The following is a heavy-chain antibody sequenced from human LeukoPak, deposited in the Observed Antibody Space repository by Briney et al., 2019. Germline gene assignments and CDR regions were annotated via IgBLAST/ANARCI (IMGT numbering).Heavy chain of an antibody. D-gene: IGHD1-1*01. CDR2: ISGSGGST. J-gene: IGHJ4*02. Sequence: PGGSLRLSCAASGFTFSSYAMSWVRQAPGKGLEWVSAISGSGGSTYYADSVKGRFTISRDNSKNTLYLQMNSLRAEDTAVYYCARAEQSLQLERLTTYWGQGTLVTVSS. V-gene: IGHV3-23*01. CDR3: ARAEQSLQLERLTTY. CDR1: GFTFSSYA.